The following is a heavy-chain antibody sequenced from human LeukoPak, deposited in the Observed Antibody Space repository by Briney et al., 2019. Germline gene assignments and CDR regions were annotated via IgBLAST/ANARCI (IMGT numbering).Heavy chain of an antibody. J-gene: IGHJ1*01. D-gene: IGHD1-20*01. V-gene: IGHV4-4*07. CDR1: GGSIGPYY. Sequence: SETLSLTCIISGGSIGPYYWSWIRQAAGKGPEWIGRIYTTGTADYNPSLKGRVFLSVDTSKNQFSLKVTSVTAADTAVYYCASSITGTFRHWGQGTLVTVSS. CDR2: IYTTGTA. CDR3: ASSITGTFRH.